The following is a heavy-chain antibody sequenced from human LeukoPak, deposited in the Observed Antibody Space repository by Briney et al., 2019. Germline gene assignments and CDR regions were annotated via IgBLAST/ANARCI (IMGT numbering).Heavy chain of an antibody. CDR1: GGSISSYY. CDR2: IYTSGST. V-gene: IGHV4-4*07. CDR3: ARDRYYYDSSGPTLDH. Sequence: PSETLSLTCTVSGGSISSYYWSWIRQPAGKGPEWIGRIYTSGSTNYNPSLKSRVTMSVDTSKNQFSLKLSSVTAADTAVYYCARDRYYYDSSGPTLDHWGQGTLVTVSS. D-gene: IGHD3-22*01. J-gene: IGHJ5*02.